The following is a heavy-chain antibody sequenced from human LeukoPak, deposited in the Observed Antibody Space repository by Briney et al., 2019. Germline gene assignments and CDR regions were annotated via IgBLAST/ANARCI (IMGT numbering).Heavy chain of an antibody. CDR2: IIPILGIA. CDR1: GGTFSSYA. CDR3: ARASDFWSGLGYYYMDV. V-gene: IGHV1-69*04. D-gene: IGHD3-3*01. J-gene: IGHJ6*03. Sequence: SVKVSCKASGGTFSSYAISWVRQAPGQGLEWMGRIIPILGIANYAQKFQGRVTMTRDTSTSTVYMELSSLRSEDTAVYYCARASDFWSGLGYYYMDVWGKGTTVIVSS.